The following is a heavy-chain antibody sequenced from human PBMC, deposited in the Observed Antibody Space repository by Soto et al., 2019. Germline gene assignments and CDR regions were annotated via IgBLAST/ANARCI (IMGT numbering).Heavy chain of an antibody. J-gene: IGHJ3*02. CDR3: AADSGIVGATGAFDI. CDR1: GFTFTRST. D-gene: IGHD1-26*01. Sequence: GASVMSCCEASGFTFTRSTVQWMRQARGQRLEWIGWIVVGSGNTNYAQKFQERVTITRDMSTSTAYMELSSLRSEDTAVYYCAADSGIVGATGAFDIWGQGTMVTVSS. CDR2: IVVGSGNT. V-gene: IGHV1-58*01.